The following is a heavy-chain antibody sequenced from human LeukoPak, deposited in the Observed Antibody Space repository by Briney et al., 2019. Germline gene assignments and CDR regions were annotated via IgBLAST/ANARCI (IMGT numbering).Heavy chain of an antibody. CDR1: GYTFTSYY. D-gene: IGHD2-2*01. J-gene: IGHJ4*02. Sequence: ASVKVSCKASGYTFTSYYMHWVRQAPGHGLEWMGIINPSGGSTSYAQKFQGRVTMTRDTSISTAYMELSRLRSDDTAVYYCARIFCSSSSCYFFDYWGQGTLVTVS. V-gene: IGHV1-46*01. CDR2: INPSGGST. CDR3: ARIFCSSSSCYFFDY.